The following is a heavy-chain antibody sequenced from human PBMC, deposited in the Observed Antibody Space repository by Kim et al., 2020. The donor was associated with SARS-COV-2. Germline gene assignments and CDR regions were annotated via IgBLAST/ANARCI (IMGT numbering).Heavy chain of an antibody. CDR3: ARTMQHFSMVRGVWRFDP. Sequence: LKSLVTISVDTSKNQFSLKLSSVTAADTAVYYCARTMQHFSMVRGVWRFDPWGQGTLVTVSS. V-gene: IGHV4-59*01. J-gene: IGHJ5*02. D-gene: IGHD3-10*01.